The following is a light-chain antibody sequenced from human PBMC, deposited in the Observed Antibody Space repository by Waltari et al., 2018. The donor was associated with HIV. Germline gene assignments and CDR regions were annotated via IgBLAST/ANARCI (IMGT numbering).Light chain of an antibody. J-gene: IGLJ2*01. V-gene: IGLV1-47*01. CDR1: TSNIGSNS. CDR2: RNN. CDR3: VVWDDTLRGVI. Sequence: SVLTQPPSASGTPGQRVTISCSGSTSNIGSNSVFWYQHLPGTAPQLLIHRNNQRPSGVPDRFSCSTSGTSASLAIGGFRAEDEAEYYCVVWDDTLRGVIFGGGTKVAVL.